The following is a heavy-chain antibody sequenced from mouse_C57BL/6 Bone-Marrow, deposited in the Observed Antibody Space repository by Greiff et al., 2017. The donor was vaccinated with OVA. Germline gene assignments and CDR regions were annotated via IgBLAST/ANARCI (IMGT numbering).Heavy chain of an antibody. CDR2: IWSGGST. D-gene: IGHD2-14*01. V-gene: IGHV2-2*01. CDR3: ARGGTPGAY. J-gene: IGHJ3*01. Sequence: QVQLKESGPGLVQPSQSLSITCTVSGFSLTSYGVHWVRQSPGKGLEWLGVIWSGGSTDYNAAFISRLSISKDNSKSQVFFKMNRLQADDTAIYYCARGGTPGAYWGQGTLVTVSA. CDR1: GFSLTSYG.